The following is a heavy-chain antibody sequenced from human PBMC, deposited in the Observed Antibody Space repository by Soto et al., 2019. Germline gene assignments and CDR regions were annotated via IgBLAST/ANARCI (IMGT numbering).Heavy chain of an antibody. CDR1: GYSMQRRGDY. CDR2: IFFSGTT. D-gene: IGHD2-8*02. Sequence: QVHLQESVPGLVKSSQTLSLACTVTGYSMQRRGDYWSWIRQVPGQGLEWLGYIFFSGTTYYNPSFKSRVIMAVDTSRNQFFLNLTAVTAADTGVYYCARELLAPTRGWFDPWGQGTLVRVSS. CDR3: ARELLAPTRGWFDP. V-gene: IGHV4-31*03. J-gene: IGHJ5*02.